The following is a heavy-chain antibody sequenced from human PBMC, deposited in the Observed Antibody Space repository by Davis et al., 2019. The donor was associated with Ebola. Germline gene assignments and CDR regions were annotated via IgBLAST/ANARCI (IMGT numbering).Heavy chain of an antibody. Sequence: GESLKISCAASGFTFSSYGMHWVRQTPGKGLEWVAFIQYGGSKKFYSESVKGRFTISKDDSRDTLYLQMDSLRVEDTAVYYCAKDRDYDFWTGSPTGFDNWGQGTLVTVSS. CDR2: IQYGGSKK. CDR3: AKDRDYDFWTGSPTGFDN. J-gene: IGHJ5*02. D-gene: IGHD3-3*01. CDR1: GFTFSSYG. V-gene: IGHV3-30*02.